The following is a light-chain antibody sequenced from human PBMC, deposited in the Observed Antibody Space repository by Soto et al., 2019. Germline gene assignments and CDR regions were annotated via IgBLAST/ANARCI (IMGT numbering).Light chain of an antibody. CDR2: GAS. CDR3: RQYGSSPSLT. Sequence: EIVLTQSPGSLSLSPGERATLSCRASQSVSSSYVCWYQQKPGQAPRHLIYGASSRSPGIPDSLSGSGSGTDFTLTIISLEPEDFAVNYCRQYGSSPSLTFGRGTKVDIK. CDR1: QSVSSSY. J-gene: IGKJ4*01. V-gene: IGKV3-20*01.